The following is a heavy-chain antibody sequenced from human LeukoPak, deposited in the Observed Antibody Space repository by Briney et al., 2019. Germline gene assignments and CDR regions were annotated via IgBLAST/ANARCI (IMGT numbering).Heavy chain of an antibody. J-gene: IGHJ4*02. D-gene: IGHD4-17*01. V-gene: IGHV4-39*01. Sequence: PSETLSLTCTVSGGSISSNSYYWGWIRQPPGKGLEWIGSIYYSGDTYYNPSLKSRVTISVDTSKNQFSLKLSSVTAADTAVYYCARHSGMTTVTAYLDCWGQGTLVTVSS. CDR2: IYYSGDT. CDR3: ARHSGMTTVTAYLDC. CDR1: GGSISSNSYY.